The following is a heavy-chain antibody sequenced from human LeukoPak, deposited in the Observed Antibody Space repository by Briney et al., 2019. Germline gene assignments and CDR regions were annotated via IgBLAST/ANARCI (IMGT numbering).Heavy chain of an antibody. CDR3: AQTGTTAPYFDY. V-gene: IGHV3-23*01. D-gene: IGHD1-7*01. Sequence: GGSLRLSCAASGFTSRDYYMTWIRQAPGKGLEWVSAISGSGGSTYYADSVKGRFTISRDNSKNTLYLQMNSLRAEDTAVYYCAQTGTTAPYFDYWGQGTLVTVSS. CDR1: GFTSRDYY. CDR2: ISGSGGST. J-gene: IGHJ4*02.